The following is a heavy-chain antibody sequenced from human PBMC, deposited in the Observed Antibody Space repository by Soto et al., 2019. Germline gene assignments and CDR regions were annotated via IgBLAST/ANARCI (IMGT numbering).Heavy chain of an antibody. J-gene: IGHJ4*02. CDR2: VSIGGST. CDR1: GFTFSSYA. V-gene: IGHV3-23*01. Sequence: GGSLRLSCSASGFTFSSYAMGWVRQGPGKGLEWVAVVSIGGSTHYADSVWGRFTISRDNSKNTLSLQMNSLTAEDTAVYFCAKRRGAGGHFDYWGQGALVTVSS. CDR3: AKRRGAGGHFDY. D-gene: IGHD2-15*01.